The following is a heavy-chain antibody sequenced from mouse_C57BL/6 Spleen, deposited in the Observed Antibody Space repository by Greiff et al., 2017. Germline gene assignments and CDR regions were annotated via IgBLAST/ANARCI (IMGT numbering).Heavy chain of an antibody. D-gene: IGHD1-1*01. J-gene: IGHJ4*01. CDR1: GFTFSDYG. CDR2: ISSGSSTI. Sequence: EVQGVESGGGLVKPGGSLKLSCAASGFTFSDYGMHWVRQAPEKGLEWVAYISSGSSTIYYADTVKGRFTISIDNAKNTLFLQMTSLRYEDTAMYYGARRGYGSGYAMDYWGQGTSVTVSS. CDR3: ARRGYGSGYAMDY. V-gene: IGHV5-17*01.